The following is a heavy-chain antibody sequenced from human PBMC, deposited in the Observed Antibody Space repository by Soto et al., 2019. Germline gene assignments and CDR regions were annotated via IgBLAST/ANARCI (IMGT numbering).Heavy chain of an antibody. CDR1: GGSFSGYY. J-gene: IGHJ4*02. D-gene: IGHD3-10*01. Sequence: QVQLQQWGAGLLKPSETLSLTCAVYGGSFSGYYWSWIRQPPGKGLEWIGEINHSGSTNYNPSLKIRVTISVDTSKNQFSLKLSSVTAADTAVYYCARGGRGYGSGKRYQYYFDYWGQGTLVTVSS. CDR2: INHSGST. CDR3: ARGGRGYGSGKRYQYYFDY. V-gene: IGHV4-34*01.